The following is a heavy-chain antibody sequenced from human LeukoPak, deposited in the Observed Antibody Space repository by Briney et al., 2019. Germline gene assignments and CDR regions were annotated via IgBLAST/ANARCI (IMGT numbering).Heavy chain of an antibody. J-gene: IGHJ4*02. CDR3: ARDWTQDPLLWFGEEDY. D-gene: IGHD3-10*01. V-gene: IGHV3-30*02. CDR1: GFTFRSYG. Sequence: GGSLRLSCAASGFTFRSYGMHWVRQAPGKGLEWVAFIRSDGSNKYYGDSVKGRFTISRDNSKNMLYLQMNSLRAEDTAVYYCARDWTQDPLLWFGEEDYWGQGTLVTVSS. CDR2: IRSDGSNK.